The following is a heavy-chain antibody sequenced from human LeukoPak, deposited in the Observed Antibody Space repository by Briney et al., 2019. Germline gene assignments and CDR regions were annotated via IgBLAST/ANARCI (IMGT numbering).Heavy chain of an antibody. J-gene: IGHJ4*02. CDR3: ARRYCSGGSCSYVDY. Sequence: GESLKISCKGSGYSFTSYWIGWVRQMPGKGLEWMGIIYPGDSDTRYSPSFQGQVTISADKSISTAYLQWSSLKASGTAMYYCARRYCSGGSCSYVDYWGQGTLVTVSS. D-gene: IGHD2-15*01. V-gene: IGHV5-51*01. CDR1: GYSFTSYW. CDR2: IYPGDSDT.